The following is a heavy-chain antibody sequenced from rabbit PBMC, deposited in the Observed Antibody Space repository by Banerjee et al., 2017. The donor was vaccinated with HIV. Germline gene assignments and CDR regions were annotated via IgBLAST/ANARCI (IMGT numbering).Heavy chain of an antibody. CDR2: IVAGDGNA. Sequence: QEQLEESGGDLVKPEGSLTLTCTASGFSFSSSYYMCWVRQAPGKGLEWIACIVAGDGNAYYASWAKGRFTISETSSSTVTLQMTSLTAADTAAYFCARTAGYLDEGDGSFNLRGQGTLVTV. CDR3: ARTAGYLDEGDGSFNL. CDR1: GFSFSSSYY. J-gene: IGHJ3*01. V-gene: IGHV1S45*01. D-gene: IGHD7-1*01.